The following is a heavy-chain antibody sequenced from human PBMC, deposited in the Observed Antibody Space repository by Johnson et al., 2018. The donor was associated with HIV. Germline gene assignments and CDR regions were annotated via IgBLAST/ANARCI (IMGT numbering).Heavy chain of an antibody. J-gene: IGHJ3*02. V-gene: IGHV3-30*18. Sequence: QVQLVESGGGVVQPGRSLRLSCAASGFTFRSYGMHWVRQAPGKGLEWVAVISYDGSKKYHADSVKGRFTISRDNSKNTLYLQMNTLRAEDTAVYYCVKVQDEWVRVLGAFDIWGQGTMVTVSS. CDR3: VKVQDEWVRVLGAFDI. D-gene: IGHD7-27*01. CDR1: GFTFRSYG. CDR2: ISYDGSKK.